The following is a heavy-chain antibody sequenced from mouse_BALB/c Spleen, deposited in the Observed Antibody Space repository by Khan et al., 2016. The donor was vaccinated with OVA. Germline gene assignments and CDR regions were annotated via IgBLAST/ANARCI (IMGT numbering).Heavy chain of an antibody. D-gene: IGHD3-2*02. CDR2: IYPGTDNT. V-gene: IGHV1S132*01. CDR3: AREEALYYFDY. CDR1: GYTFTSYW. J-gene: IGHJ2*01. Sequence: VQLQESGAELVRPGASVKLSCKTSGYTFTSYWIHWVKQRSEQGLEWIARIYPGTDNTYYNEKLKDKATLTADKSSSTAYMQLSSLKSEDSAVYFCAREEALYYFDYWGQGTTLTVSS.